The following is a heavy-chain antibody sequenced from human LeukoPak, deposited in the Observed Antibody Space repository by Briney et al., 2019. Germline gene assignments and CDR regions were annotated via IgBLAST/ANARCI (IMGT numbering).Heavy chain of an antibody. V-gene: IGHV3-74*01. CDR3: AKSYYDSSGYYRQPFDY. J-gene: IGHJ4*02. CDR2: VNSDGSST. Sequence: GGSLRLSCAASGFTFSSHWMHWVRQAPGKGLVWVSRVNSDGSSTSYAASVEGRFTISRDNAKNTLYLQMNSLRAEDTAVYYCAKSYYDSSGYYRQPFDYWGQGTLVTVSS. CDR1: GFTFSSHW. D-gene: IGHD3-22*01.